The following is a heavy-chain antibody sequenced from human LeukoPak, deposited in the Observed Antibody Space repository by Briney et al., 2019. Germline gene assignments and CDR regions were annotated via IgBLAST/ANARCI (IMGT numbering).Heavy chain of an antibody. CDR2: ISSNGGTT. CDR3: VKDHGAYYYASGSNFDY. J-gene: IGHJ4*02. D-gene: IGHD3-10*01. Sequence: GGSLRLSCSASGFTLSSYAMHWVSQAPGKGLEYVSAISSNGGTTYYADSVKGRFTISRDNSKNTLFLQMSSLRAEDTAVYYCVKDHGAYYYASGSNFDYWGQGTLVTVSS. CDR1: GFTLSSYA. V-gene: IGHV3-64D*06.